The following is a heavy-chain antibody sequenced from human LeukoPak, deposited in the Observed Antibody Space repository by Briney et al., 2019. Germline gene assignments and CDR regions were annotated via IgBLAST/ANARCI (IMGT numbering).Heavy chain of an antibody. J-gene: IGHJ1*01. Sequence: GGSLRLSCVASGFTFSSYAMGWVRQAPGKGLEWVSAISGSGVTTHYAGSVKDRFSISRDNSKNTLYLQMDSLRAEDTALYYCAKRVVVGATSPYSDFQDWGQGTLVTVSS. CDR1: GFTFSSYA. V-gene: IGHV3-23*01. CDR3: AKRVVVGATSPYSDFQD. D-gene: IGHD1-26*01. CDR2: ISGSGVTT.